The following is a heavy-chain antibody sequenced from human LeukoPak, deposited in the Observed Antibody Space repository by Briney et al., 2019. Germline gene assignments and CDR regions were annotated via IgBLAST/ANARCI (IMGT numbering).Heavy chain of an antibody. V-gene: IGHV3-23*01. J-gene: IGHJ6*03. CDR1: GFTFNSYA. D-gene: IGHD3-9*01. CDR3: AKDIRYQGGYYYYYMDV. CDR2: ISGSGRGGST. Sequence: GGSLRLSCAASGFTFNSYAMSWVRQAPGKGLEWVSGISGSGRGGSTYYADSVKGRFTISRDNSKNTLYLQMNSLRAEDTAVYYCAKDIRYQGGYYYYYMDVWGKGTTVTISS.